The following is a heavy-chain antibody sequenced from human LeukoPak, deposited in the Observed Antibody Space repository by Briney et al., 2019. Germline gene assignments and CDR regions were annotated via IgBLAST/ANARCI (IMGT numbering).Heavy chain of an antibody. CDR1: GFTFSSYS. V-gene: IGHV3-33*03. Sequence: GGSLRLSCAASGFTFSSYSMNWVRQAPGKGLEWVAVIWYDGSNKYYSDSVKGRFTISRDNSKNKLYLQMNSLRAEDTAVYYCAKDRPSYFDYWGQGTLVTVSS. J-gene: IGHJ4*02. CDR2: IWYDGSNK. CDR3: AKDRPSYFDY.